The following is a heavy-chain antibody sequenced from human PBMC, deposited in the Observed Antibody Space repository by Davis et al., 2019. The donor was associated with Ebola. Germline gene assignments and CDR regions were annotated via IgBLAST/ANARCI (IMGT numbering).Heavy chain of an antibody. CDR1: GFTFSSYA. CDR2: ISGSGGST. CDR3: ATLGRRYYGSGTPFGMDV. D-gene: IGHD3-10*01. Sequence: GESLKISCAASGFTFSSYAMSWVRQAPGKGLEWVSAISGSGGSTYYADSVKGRFTISRDNSKNTLYLQMNSLRAEDTAVYYCATLGRRYYGSGTPFGMDVWGQGTTVTVSS. J-gene: IGHJ6*02. V-gene: IGHV3-23*01.